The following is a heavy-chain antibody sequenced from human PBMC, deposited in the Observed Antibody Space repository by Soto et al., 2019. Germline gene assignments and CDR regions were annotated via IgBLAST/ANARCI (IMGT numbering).Heavy chain of an antibody. CDR3: AREGATTEIDY. Sequence: GGSLRLSCAASGFTFSSYSMNWVHQAPGKGLEWVSSISSSSSYIYYADSVKGRFTISRDNAKNSLYLQMNSLRAEDTAVYYCAREGATTEIDYWGQGTLVTVSS. CDR1: GFTFSSYS. CDR2: ISSSSSYI. J-gene: IGHJ4*02. D-gene: IGHD5-12*01. V-gene: IGHV3-21*01.